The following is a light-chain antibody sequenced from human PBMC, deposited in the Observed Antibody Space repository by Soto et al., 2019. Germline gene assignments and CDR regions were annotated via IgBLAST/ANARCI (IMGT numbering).Light chain of an antibody. CDR1: SSDFGGYNY. CDR2: DVS. CDR3: CSYAGTFYV. J-gene: IGLJ1*01. Sequence: QSALTQPRSVSGSPGQSVTISCTGTSSDFGGYNYVSWYQHHPGKAPKLMIYDVSERPSGVPDRFSGSKSGNTASLTISGLQAEDEDDYYCCSYAGTFYVFGNGTKVT. V-gene: IGLV2-11*01.